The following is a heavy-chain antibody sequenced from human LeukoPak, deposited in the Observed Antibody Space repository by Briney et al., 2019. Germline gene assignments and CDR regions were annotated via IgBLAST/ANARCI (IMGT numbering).Heavy chain of an antibody. Sequence: KPSETLSLTCTVSGGSISSYYWSWIRQPPGKGLEWIGYIYYSGSTNYNPSLKSRVTISVDTSKNQFSLKLSSVTAADTAVYYCARSKLERRGGWFDPWGQGTLVTVSS. CDR1: GGSISSYY. CDR3: ARSKLERRGGWFDP. J-gene: IGHJ5*02. CDR2: IYYSGST. D-gene: IGHD1-1*01. V-gene: IGHV4-59*01.